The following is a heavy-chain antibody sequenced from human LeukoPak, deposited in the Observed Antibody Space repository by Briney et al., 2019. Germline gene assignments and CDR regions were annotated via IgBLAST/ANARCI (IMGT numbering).Heavy chain of an antibody. J-gene: IGHJ4*02. CDR2: IYSGGTT. Sequence: GGSLRLSCAASGFTVSNNYMNWVRQAPGKGLEWVSVIYSGGTTYYADSVKGRFTISRDNSKNTLYLQMNRLRAEDTAVYYCARGLVGAYFDYWGQGTLVTVSS. CDR3: ARGLVGAYFDY. CDR1: GFTVSNNY. V-gene: IGHV3-53*01. D-gene: IGHD1-26*01.